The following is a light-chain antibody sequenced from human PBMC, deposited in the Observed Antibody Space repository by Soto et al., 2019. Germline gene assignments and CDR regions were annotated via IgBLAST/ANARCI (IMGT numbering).Light chain of an antibody. V-gene: IGKV1-17*01. Sequence: IQMTQSPSSLSASVGDRVTVTCRASQGIRSDLGWYQQKPGKAPKLLIYAASRLPSGVPSRFSGRGSWTEFTLTISSLQPDDCATYYCHTYNSYSLHTFGQGTKLEIK. CDR3: HTYNSYSLHT. CDR1: QGIRSD. CDR2: AAS. J-gene: IGKJ2*01.